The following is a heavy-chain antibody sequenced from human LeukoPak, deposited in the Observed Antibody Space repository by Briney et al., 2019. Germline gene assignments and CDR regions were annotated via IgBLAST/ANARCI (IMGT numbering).Heavy chain of an antibody. J-gene: IGHJ4*02. V-gene: IGHV3-23*01. CDR3: AKDGTTVTTIGGWYFDY. Sequence: GGSLRLSCAASGFTFSSYAMSWVRQAPGKGLEWVSGFSVTDKTTYYADSVKGRFTISRDNSKNTLYLQMNSLRAEDTAVYYCAKDGTTVTTIGGWYFDYWGQGTLVTVSS. D-gene: IGHD4-11*01. CDR2: FSVTDKTT. CDR1: GFTFSSYA.